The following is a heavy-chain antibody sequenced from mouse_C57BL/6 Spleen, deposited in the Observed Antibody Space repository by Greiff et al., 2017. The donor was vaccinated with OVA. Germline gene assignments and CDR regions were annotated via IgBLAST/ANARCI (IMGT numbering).Heavy chain of an antibody. J-gene: IGHJ3*01. D-gene: IGHD1-1*01. CDR1: GYAFSSYW. CDR2: IYPGDGDT. Sequence: QVQLQQSGAELVKPGASVKISCKASGYAFSSYWMNWVKQRPGKGLEWIGQIYPGDGDTNYNGKFKGKATLTADKSSSTAYMQLSSLTSEDSAVYFCARGYSGSSAWFAYWGQGTLVTVSA. CDR3: ARGYSGSSAWFAY. V-gene: IGHV1-80*01.